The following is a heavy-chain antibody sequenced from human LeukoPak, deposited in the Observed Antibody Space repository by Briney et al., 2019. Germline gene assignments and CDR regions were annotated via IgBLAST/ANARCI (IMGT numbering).Heavy chain of an antibody. CDR3: LPSDG. J-gene: IGHJ4*02. CDR2: ISRSGDIR. CDR1: GFSFSNYD. D-gene: IGHD3-10*01. Sequence: GGSLRLSCAVSGFSFSNYDMTWVRQAPGKGLEWVASISRSGDIRNYADSVKGRFTISRDNSKNTLHLQMTSLRAEDMAVYYCLPSDGGGQGTLVTVSS. V-gene: IGHV3-23*01.